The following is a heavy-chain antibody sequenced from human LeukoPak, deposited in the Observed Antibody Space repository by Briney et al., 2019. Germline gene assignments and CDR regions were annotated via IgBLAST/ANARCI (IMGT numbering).Heavy chain of an antibody. D-gene: IGHD6-13*01. CDR3: ARGGSSWLKRFDY. CDR1: GGSFSRYY. V-gene: IGHV4-34*01. Sequence: PSETLSLTCAVNGGSFSRYYWSWIRQPPGEGLEWIGEINHSGSTNYNPSLKSRVTISVDTSKNQFSLKLSSVTAADTAVYYCARGGSSWLKRFDYWGQGTLVTVSS. J-gene: IGHJ4*02. CDR2: INHSGST.